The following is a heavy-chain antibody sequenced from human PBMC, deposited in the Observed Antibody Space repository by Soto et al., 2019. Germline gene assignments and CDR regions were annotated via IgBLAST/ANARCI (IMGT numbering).Heavy chain of an antibody. CDR2: IVGSGTTT. CDR3: ATGIGVTEDAFDF. Sequence: GGSLRLSCAASGFTFKNFGMSWVRQAPGKGLEWVSVIVGSGTTTYYADSMKGRFTISRDNSKNTLYLQMNTLRAEDTAVYYCATGIGVTEDAFDFWAQGTMVTVSS. V-gene: IGHV3-23*01. D-gene: IGHD6-19*01. CDR1: GFTFKNFG. J-gene: IGHJ3*01.